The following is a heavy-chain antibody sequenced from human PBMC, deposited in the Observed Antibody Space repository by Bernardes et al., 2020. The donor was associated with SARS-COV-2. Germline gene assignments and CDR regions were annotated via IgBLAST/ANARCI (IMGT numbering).Heavy chain of an antibody. Sequence: GGSLRLSCAASGFTFSNFEMFWVRQAPGKGPEWLSYISSGGSAIYYADSVKGRFIISRDNANDSLSLQMNSLRAEDTAVYYCARRSYSYGYRLPDRWGQGTLVTVSS. J-gene: IGHJ5*02. CDR1: GFTFSNFE. D-gene: IGHD3-16*02. CDR3: ARRSYSYGYRLPDR. V-gene: IGHV3-48*03. CDR2: ISSGGSAI.